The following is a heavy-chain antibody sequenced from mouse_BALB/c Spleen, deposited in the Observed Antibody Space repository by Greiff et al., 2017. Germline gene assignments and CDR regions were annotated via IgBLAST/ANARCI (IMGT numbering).Heavy chain of an antibody. Sequence: EVQGVESGGGLVKPGGSLKLSCAASGFTFSSYAMSWVRQTPDKRLEWVATISSGGSYTYYPDSVKGRFTISRDNAKNTLYLQMSSLKSEDTAMYYCARRPDNWYFDVWGAGTTVTVSS. CDR1: GFTFSSYA. D-gene: IGHD3-3*01. CDR2: ISSGGSYT. V-gene: IGHV5-6*01. CDR3: ARRPDNWYFDV. J-gene: IGHJ1*01.